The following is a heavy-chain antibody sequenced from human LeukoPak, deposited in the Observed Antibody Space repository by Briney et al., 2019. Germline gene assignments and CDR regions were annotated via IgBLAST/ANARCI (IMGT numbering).Heavy chain of an antibody. CDR3: ARNYYDSSGYYYVNFQH. D-gene: IGHD3-22*01. CDR1: GGTFSSYA. J-gene: IGHJ1*01. CDR2: IIPIFGTA. Sequence: SVKVSCKASGGTFSSYAISWVRQALGQGLEWMGGIIPIFGTANYAQKFQGRVTITADESTSTAYMELSSLRSEDTAVYYCARNYYDSSGYYYVNFQHWGQGTLVTVSS. V-gene: IGHV1-69*13.